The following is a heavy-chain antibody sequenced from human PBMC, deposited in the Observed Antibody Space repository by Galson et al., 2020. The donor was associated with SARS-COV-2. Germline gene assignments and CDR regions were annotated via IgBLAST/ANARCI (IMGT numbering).Heavy chain of an antibody. CDR3: ARGAEERRIIVVVTYYYSYMDV. CDR1: GGSFRNYY. D-gene: IGHD2-15*01. CDR2: INHRRRH. J-gene: IGHJ6*03. V-gene: IGHV4-34*01. Sequence: SEPLSLTCAVYGGSFRNYYWTWIRQSPETGLEWLGEINHRRRHNYNPSLKSRVAMSVDASKNQFSLSLSSVTAADPAVYYCARGAEERRIIVVVTYYYSYMDVWGSGTTVTVSS.